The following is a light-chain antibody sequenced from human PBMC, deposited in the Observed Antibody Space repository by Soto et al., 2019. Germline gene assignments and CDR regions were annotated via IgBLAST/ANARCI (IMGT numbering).Light chain of an antibody. Sequence: DIQMTQSPSTLSASVGDRVTITCRASQSISIWLAWYQQKPGKAPKILIYKASSLESGVPSRFSGSGSGTDFTLTISSLQSEDFAVYYCQQYDNWPWTFGQGTKVDIK. CDR1: QSISIW. V-gene: IGKV1-5*03. J-gene: IGKJ1*01. CDR3: QQYDNWPWT. CDR2: KAS.